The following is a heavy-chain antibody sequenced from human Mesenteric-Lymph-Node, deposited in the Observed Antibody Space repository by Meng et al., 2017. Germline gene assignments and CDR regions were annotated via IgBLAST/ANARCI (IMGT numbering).Heavy chain of an antibody. J-gene: IGHJ4*02. V-gene: IGHV4-34*01. Sequence: SETLSLTCAVYGGSFSGYYWSWIRQPPGKGLEWIGEINHSGSTNYNPSLKSRVTISVDTSKNQFSLKLSSVTAADTAVYYCARDPAGGDCLANCGYWGQGTLVTVSS. CDR1: GGSFSGYY. CDR2: INHSGST. CDR3: ARDPAGGDCLANCGY. D-gene: IGHD2-21*02.